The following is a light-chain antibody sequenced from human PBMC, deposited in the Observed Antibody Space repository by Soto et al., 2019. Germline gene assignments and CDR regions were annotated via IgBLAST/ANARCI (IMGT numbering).Light chain of an antibody. Sequence: IQLTQSPSSLSASLGDRVTITCRASQGISSYLAWYQQKPGKAPKLLIYAASTLQTGVPARFSGSGSGTEFTLTISSLQSEDFATYYCQQFNSCPLTFGQGTKLEIK. J-gene: IGKJ5*01. CDR3: QQFNSCPLT. V-gene: IGKV1-9*01. CDR2: AAS. CDR1: QGISSY.